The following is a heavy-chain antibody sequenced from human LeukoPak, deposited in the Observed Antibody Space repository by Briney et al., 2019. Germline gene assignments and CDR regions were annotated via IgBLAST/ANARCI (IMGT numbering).Heavy chain of an antibody. D-gene: IGHD3-3*01. Sequence: GGSLRLSCAASGFTFSSYAMSWVRQAPGKGLEWVSAISGSGGSTYYADSVKGRFTISRDNSKNTLYLQMNSLRPEDTAVYYCAKDQGDFWSAIDYWGQGNLVTVSS. CDR1: GFTFSSYA. CDR3: AKDQGDFWSAIDY. V-gene: IGHV3-23*01. J-gene: IGHJ4*02. CDR2: ISGSGGST.